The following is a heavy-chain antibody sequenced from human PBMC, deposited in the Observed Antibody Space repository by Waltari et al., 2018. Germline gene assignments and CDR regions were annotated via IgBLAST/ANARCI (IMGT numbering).Heavy chain of an antibody. CDR2: IYYSGST. CDR3: VRGKMYSRPYFDY. D-gene: IGHD6-13*01. V-gene: IGHV4-39*01. CDR1: SVSINSGY. Sequence: QLHLQESGPGLVEPSGTLYLTCSVSSVSINSGYWGWIRQPPGKGLEWLGNIYYSGSTYYSPSLDSRIAISVDTSRNQFFLSLTSVTAADTAVYYCVRGKMYSRPYFDYWGQGTLVTVSS. J-gene: IGHJ4*02.